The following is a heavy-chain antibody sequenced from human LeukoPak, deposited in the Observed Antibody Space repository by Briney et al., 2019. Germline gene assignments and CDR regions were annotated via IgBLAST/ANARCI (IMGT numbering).Heavy chain of an antibody. D-gene: IGHD3-10*01. CDR3: ARAWGSGSPYYYYYMDV. CDR1: GFTVSSNY. CDR2: IYSGGST. Sequence: SGGSLRLSCAASGFTVSSNYMSWVRQAPGKGLEWVSVIYSGGSTYYADSVKGRFTISRDNSKNTLYLQMNSLRAEDTAVYYCARAWGSGSPYYYYYMDVWGKGTTVTISS. J-gene: IGHJ6*03. V-gene: IGHV3-66*01.